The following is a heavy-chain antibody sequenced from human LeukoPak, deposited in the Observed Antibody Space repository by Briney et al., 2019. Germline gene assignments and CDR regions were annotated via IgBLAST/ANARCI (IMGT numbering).Heavy chain of an antibody. Sequence: SETLSLTCAVSGYSISSGYYWGWIRQPPGQGLEWIGSIYHSGSTYYNPSLKSRVTISVDTSKNQFSLKLSSVTAADTAVYYCARDLIAVAAFDYWGQGTLVTVSS. D-gene: IGHD6-19*01. J-gene: IGHJ4*02. CDR3: ARDLIAVAAFDY. CDR1: GYSISSGYY. V-gene: IGHV4-38-2*02. CDR2: IYHSGST.